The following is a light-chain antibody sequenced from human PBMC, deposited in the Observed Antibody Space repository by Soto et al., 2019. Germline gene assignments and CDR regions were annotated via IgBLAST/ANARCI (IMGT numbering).Light chain of an antibody. Sequence: QSVLTQPASVSGSPGQSITISCTRTSSDVGSYNLVSWYQQHPGKAPKVMIYDVSKRPSGISNRFSASKSGNTASLTISVLQAEDEADYYCTSYTSSTPFYVFGTGTKVTVL. CDR3: TSYTSSTPFYV. J-gene: IGLJ1*01. CDR1: SSDVGSYNL. CDR2: DVS. V-gene: IGLV2-14*02.